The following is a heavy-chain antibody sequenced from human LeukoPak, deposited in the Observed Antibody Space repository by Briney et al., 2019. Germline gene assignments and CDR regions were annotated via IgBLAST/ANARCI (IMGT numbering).Heavy chain of an antibody. CDR1: GYTFDNYY. D-gene: IGHD3-22*01. CDR2: INPNSGGT. Sequence: ASVKVSCKASGYTFDNYYIHWVRQAPGQGLEWMGWINPNSGGTNYAQKFQGRVTMTRDTSISTAYMELSRLRSDDTAVYYCASIYDSSGYIHWGQGTLVTVSS. V-gene: IGHV1-2*02. CDR3: ASIYDSSGYIH. J-gene: IGHJ4*02.